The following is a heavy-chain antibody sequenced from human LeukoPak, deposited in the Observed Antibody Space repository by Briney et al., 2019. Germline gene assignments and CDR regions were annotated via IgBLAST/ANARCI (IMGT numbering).Heavy chain of an antibody. CDR2: INSDGSSI. CDR1: GFTFDDYA. Sequence: GGSLRLSCAASGFTFDDYAMHWVRQAPGKGLVWVSRINSDGSSISYADSVKGRFTISRDNAKNTLYLQMNSLRAEDTAVYYCARERYYDSSAPSDPWGQGTLVTVSS. D-gene: IGHD3-22*01. V-gene: IGHV3-74*01. J-gene: IGHJ5*02. CDR3: ARERYYDSSAPSDP.